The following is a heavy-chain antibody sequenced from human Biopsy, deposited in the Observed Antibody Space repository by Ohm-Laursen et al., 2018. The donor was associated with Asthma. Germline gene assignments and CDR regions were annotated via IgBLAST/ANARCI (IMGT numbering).Heavy chain of an antibody. CDR2: ISGSGGST. Sequence: SLRLSCAASGFSFNSYGMHWVRQAPGKGLEWVSAISGSGGSTYYADSVKGRFTISRDKSKNTLYLQMNSLRAEDTAVYYCARESSVAGSSDFDYWGQGTLVTVSS. D-gene: IGHD6-19*01. CDR3: ARESSVAGSSDFDY. V-gene: IGHV3-23*01. J-gene: IGHJ4*02. CDR1: GFSFNSYG.